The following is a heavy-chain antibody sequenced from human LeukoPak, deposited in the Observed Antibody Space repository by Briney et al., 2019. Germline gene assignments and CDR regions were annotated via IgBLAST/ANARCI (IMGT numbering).Heavy chain of an antibody. CDR1: GFTFDDSA. CDR2: ITWDGGST. J-gene: IGHJ3*02. D-gene: IGHD3-3*01. CDR3: ARDLENYDFWSRYVAPHDAFDI. Sequence: GGSLRLSCAASGFTFDDSAMHWVRQAPGKGLEWVSVITWDGGSTYYADSVKGRFTISRDNSKNTLYLQMTSLRAEDTAVYYCARDLENYDFWSRYVAPHDAFDIWGQGTMVTVSS. V-gene: IGHV3-43D*03.